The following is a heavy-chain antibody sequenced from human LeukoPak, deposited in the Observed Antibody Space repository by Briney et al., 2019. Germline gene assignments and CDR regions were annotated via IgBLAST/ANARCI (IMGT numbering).Heavy chain of an antibody. J-gene: IGHJ4*02. CDR1: GYTFTNYG. CDR2: INPNSGGT. D-gene: IGHD4-17*01. V-gene: IGHV1-2*02. Sequence: ASVKVSCKASGYTFTNYGISWVRQAPGQGLEWMGWINPNSGGTNYAQKFQGRVTMTRDTSISTAYMELSRLRSDDTAVYYCARDPNYGDYVRVFDYWGQGTLVTVSS. CDR3: ARDPNYGDYVRVFDY.